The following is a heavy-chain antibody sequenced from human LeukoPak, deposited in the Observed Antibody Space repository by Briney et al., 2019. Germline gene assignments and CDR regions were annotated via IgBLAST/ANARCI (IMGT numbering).Heavy chain of an antibody. CDR1: GFTFSSYE. J-gene: IGHJ3*02. D-gene: IGHD2-21*01. Sequence: GGSLRLSCAASGFTFSSYEMNWVRQAPGKGLEWVSYISSSGSTIYYADSVKGRFTISRDNAKRSLYLQINSLRAEDSAVYYCASAYFHDAFDIWGQGTMVTVSS. CDR2: ISSSGSTI. V-gene: IGHV3-48*03. CDR3: ASAYFHDAFDI.